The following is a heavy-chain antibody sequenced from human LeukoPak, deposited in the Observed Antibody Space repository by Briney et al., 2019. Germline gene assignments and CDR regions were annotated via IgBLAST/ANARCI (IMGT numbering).Heavy chain of an antibody. CDR3: ARVRVAPAAINEGYYYYYMDV. J-gene: IGHJ6*03. CDR2: IKQDGSEK. V-gene: IGHV3-7*01. Sequence: TGGSLRLSCAASGFTFSSYWMSWVRQAPGKGLEWVANIKQDGSEKYYVDSVKGRFTISRDNAKNSLYLQMNSLRAEDTAVYYCARVRVAPAAINEGYYYYYMDVWGKGTTVTVSS. CDR1: GFTFSSYW. D-gene: IGHD2-2*02.